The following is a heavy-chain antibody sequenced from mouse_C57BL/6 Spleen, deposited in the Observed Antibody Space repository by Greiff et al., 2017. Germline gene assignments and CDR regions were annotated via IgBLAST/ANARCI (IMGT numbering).Heavy chain of an antibody. V-gene: IGHV1-52*01. J-gene: IGHJ3*01. D-gene: IGHD1-1*01. CDR3: AKSYDYYGAWFGY. CDR1: GYTFTSYW. Sequence: VQLQQPGAELVRPGSSVKLSCKASGYTFTSYWMHWVKQRPRQGLEWIGNIDPSDSETHYNQKFKDKATVTVDKSSSTAYMQLSSLTSEDSADYYCAKSYDYYGAWFGYWGQATMVTVSA. CDR2: IDPSDSET.